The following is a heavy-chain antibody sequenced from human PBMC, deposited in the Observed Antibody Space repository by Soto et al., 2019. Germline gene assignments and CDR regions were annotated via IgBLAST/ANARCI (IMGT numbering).Heavy chain of an antibody. CDR2: ISSSGSTI. CDR3: ARGGSAMVESDY. V-gene: IGHV3-48*03. Sequence: EVQLVESGGGLVQPGGSLRLSCAASGFTFSSYEMNWVRQAPGKGLEWVSHISSSGSTIYYADSVKGRFTISRDNAKNSLYLQMNSLRAEDTAVYYCARGGSAMVESDYWGQGTLVTVSS. CDR1: GFTFSSYE. J-gene: IGHJ4*02. D-gene: IGHD5-18*01.